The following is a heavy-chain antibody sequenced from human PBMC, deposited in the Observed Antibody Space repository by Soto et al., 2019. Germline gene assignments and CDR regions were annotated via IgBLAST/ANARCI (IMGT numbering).Heavy chain of an antibody. J-gene: IGHJ3*02. CDR2: ISSSSSYI. V-gene: IGHV3-21*05. D-gene: IGHD2-15*01. Sequence: PGGSLRLSCAASGFTFKFYCMNWVRQAPGKGLEWISYTISSSSSYIYYADSVKGRFTISRDNAKNSLYLQMNSLRAEDTAVYYCARKQVDCSGGSCYYSIPGAFDIWGQGTMVTVSS. CDR3: ARKQVDCSGGSCYYSIPGAFDI. CDR1: GFTFKFYC.